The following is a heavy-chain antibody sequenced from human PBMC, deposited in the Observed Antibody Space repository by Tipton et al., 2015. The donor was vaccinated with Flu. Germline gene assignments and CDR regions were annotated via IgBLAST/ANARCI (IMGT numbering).Heavy chain of an antibody. V-gene: IGHV4-38-2*02. CDR1: GDSINSDYY. CDR2: IFHTGTT. CDR3: ARDRWEYASGFDS. J-gene: IGHJ4*02. D-gene: IGHD1-26*01. Sequence: LRLSCTVSGDSINSDYYWGWIRQPPGKGLEWIGNIFHTGTTSYNPSLKSRVTISVDTSKNQFSLKVTSMTAADTAVYFCARDRWEYASGFDSWGQGTLVTVSP.